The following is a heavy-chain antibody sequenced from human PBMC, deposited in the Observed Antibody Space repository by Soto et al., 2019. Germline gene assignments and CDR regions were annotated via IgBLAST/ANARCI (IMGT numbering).Heavy chain of an antibody. D-gene: IGHD2-21*02. J-gene: IGHJ4*02. Sequence: QVQLMQSGAEVKKPGASVKVSCKASGDTFTEYYIHWVRQAPGQGLEWMGTVNPSGGHTTYAQHSLGRVTMTGDTSASTLYMELTGLTSEDTAVYYCARGGHVVVVTAALDYWGQGTLVTVSS. CDR1: GDTFTEYY. CDR2: VNPSGGHT. V-gene: IGHV1-46*01. CDR3: ARGGHVVVVTAALDY.